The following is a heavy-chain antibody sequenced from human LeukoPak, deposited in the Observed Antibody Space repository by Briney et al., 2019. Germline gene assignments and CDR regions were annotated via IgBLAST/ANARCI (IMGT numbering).Heavy chain of an antibody. V-gene: IGHV3-21*01. CDR3: ARFARWGDFDY. D-gene: IGHD4-23*01. CDR1: GFTFSNFT. J-gene: IGHJ4*02. Sequence: GGSLRLSCAASGFTFSNFTMNWVRQAPGKGLEWVSSISSRSTYIYYADSVKGRFTISRDNAKNSLYLQLSGLRADDTAVYYCARFARWGDFDYWGPGTLVTVSS. CDR2: ISSRSTYI.